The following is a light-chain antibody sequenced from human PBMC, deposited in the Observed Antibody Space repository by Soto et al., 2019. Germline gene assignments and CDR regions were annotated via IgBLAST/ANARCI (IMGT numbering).Light chain of an antibody. J-gene: IGKJ2*01. Sequence: DIQMTQSPSSLSASVGDRVTITCRASQSISSYLNWYQQKPGKDPQHLIYAASSLQSGVPSRFSGSGSGTDFTLTISSRQPEDFATYYCQQSYSTPMYTFGQGTKLEIK. CDR1: QSISSY. CDR2: AAS. CDR3: QQSYSTPMYT. V-gene: IGKV1-39*01.